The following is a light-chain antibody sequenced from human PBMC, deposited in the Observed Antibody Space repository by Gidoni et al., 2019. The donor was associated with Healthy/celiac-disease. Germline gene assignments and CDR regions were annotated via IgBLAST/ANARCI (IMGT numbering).Light chain of an antibody. V-gene: IGKV3-20*01. J-gene: IGKJ4*01. CDR1: QSVSSSY. CDR2: GAS. CDR3: QQYGSSTLT. Sequence: EIVLTQSPGTLSLSPVERATLSCSASQSVSSSYLAWYQQKPGQAPRLLIYGASSRATGIPDRFSGSGSGTDFTLTISRLEPEDFAVYYCQQYGSSTLTFGGGTKVEIK.